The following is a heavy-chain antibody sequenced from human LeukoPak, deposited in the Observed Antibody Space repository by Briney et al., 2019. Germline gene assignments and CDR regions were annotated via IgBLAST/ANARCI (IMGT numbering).Heavy chain of an antibody. D-gene: IGHD3-22*01. CDR1: GGSISSNY. V-gene: IGHV4-4*09. J-gene: IGHJ3*02. Sequence: NASETLSLTCTVSGGSISSNYWSWIRQPPGKGLEWIGYIYTSGSTNYNPSLKSRVTISVDTSKNQFSLKLSSVTAADTAVYYCARRIGPKYYYDSSGYYGHSQDDAFDIWGQGTMVIVSS. CDR3: ARRIGPKYYYDSSGYYGHSQDDAFDI. CDR2: IYTSGST.